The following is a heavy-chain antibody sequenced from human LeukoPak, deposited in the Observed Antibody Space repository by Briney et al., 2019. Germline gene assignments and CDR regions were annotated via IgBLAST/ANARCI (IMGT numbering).Heavy chain of an antibody. Sequence: ASVKVSCKASGYTFTSYYMHWVRQAPGQGLEWMGIINPSGGSTSYAQKLQGRVTMTTDTSTSTAYMELRSLRSDDTAVYYCARDRGSGYPPEHWGQGTLVTVSS. CDR2: INPSGGST. D-gene: IGHD3-22*01. J-gene: IGHJ1*01. CDR3: ARDRGSGYPPEH. CDR1: GYTFTSYY. V-gene: IGHV1-46*01.